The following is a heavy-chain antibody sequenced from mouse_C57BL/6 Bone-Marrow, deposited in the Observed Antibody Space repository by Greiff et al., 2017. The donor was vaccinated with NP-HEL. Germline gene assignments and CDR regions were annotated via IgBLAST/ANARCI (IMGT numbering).Heavy chain of an antibody. J-gene: IGHJ2*01. CDR2: ISSGGSYT. Sequence: EVLLVESGGDLVKPGGSLKLSCAASGFTFSSYGMSWVRQTPDKRLEWVATISSGGSYTYYPDSVKGRFTISRDNAKNTLYLQMSSLKSEDTAMYYCARRLPGKFDYWGQGTTLTVSS. D-gene: IGHD2-1*01. CDR3: ARRLPGKFDY. CDR1: GFTFSSYG. V-gene: IGHV5-6*01.